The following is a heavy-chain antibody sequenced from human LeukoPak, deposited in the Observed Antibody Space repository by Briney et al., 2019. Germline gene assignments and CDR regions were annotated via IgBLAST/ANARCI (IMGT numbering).Heavy chain of an antibody. D-gene: IGHD3-3*01. Sequence: PGGSLRLSCEVSAFTFSSYWMNWVRQAPGKGLEWVANIKEDGTEKYYVDSVKGRFTISRDNAKNSLYLQMKSLRAEDTAVYYCARGVPYYDFSSGYSGNTYALDFWGQGTLVTVSS. CDR1: AFTFSSYW. V-gene: IGHV3-7*05. J-gene: IGHJ4*02. CDR2: IKEDGTEK. CDR3: ARGVPYYDFSSGYSGNTYALDF.